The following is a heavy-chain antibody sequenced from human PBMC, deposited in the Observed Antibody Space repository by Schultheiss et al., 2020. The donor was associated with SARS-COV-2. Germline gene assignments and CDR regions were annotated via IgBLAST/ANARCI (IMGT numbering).Heavy chain of an antibody. Sequence: SGPTLVKPTQTLTLTCTFSGFSLTTSGTCVTWIRQPPGKALEWLGLIDWDADSFYTTSLKTRLTISKDTSKNQVVLTMTNMDPEDTATYYCAHETRLRSGGMDVWGQGTTVTVSS. J-gene: IGHJ6*02. CDR3: AHETRLRSGGMDV. CDR2: IDWDADS. V-gene: IGHV2-70*12. CDR1: GFSLTTSGTC. D-gene: IGHD3-10*01.